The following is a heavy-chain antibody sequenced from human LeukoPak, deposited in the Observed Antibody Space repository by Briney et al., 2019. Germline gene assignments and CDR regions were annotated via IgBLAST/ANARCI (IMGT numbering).Heavy chain of an antibody. V-gene: IGHV3-23*01. CDR1: GFTFSSYA. J-gene: IGHJ5*02. Sequence: GGSLRLSCTASGFTFSSYAMSWVRQAPGKGLEGVSAISGSGGSTYFADSVKGRFTISRDNSKNTLYLQMNSLRAEDTAVYYCARGVDNYDILTGYNWFDPWGQGTLVTVSS. D-gene: IGHD3-9*01. CDR2: ISGSGGST. CDR3: ARGVDNYDILTGYNWFDP.